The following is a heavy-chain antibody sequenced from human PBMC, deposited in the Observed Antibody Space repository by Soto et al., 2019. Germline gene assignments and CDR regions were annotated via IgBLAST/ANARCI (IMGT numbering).Heavy chain of an antibody. CDR2: INTDGSIT. Sequence: EVQLVESGGGLVQPGGSLRLSCAASGFTFGTYWMHWVRQAPGKGLMWVSRINTDGSITNYADSVKGRFTISRDNAKNTLYLQMNSLRTDDTSVYYCARRGSIPDLRETIPFDHWGQGTLVTVSS. V-gene: IGHV3-74*01. J-gene: IGHJ4*02. CDR3: ARRGSIPDLRETIPFDH. CDR1: GFTFGTYW. D-gene: IGHD1-1*01.